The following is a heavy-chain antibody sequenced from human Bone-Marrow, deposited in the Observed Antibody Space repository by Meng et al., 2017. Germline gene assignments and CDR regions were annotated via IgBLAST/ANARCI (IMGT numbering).Heavy chain of an antibody. J-gene: IGHJ4*02. D-gene: IGHD6-13*01. CDR1: GFTFNDAW. Sequence: GESLKISCAASGFTFNDAWMSWVRQAPGKGLEWVGRIKSKKNGETKDYAAPVNGRFTISRDDSKNTLFLQMNSLRAEDTSVYYCARVYSSTWYDHFDYWGQGTLVTVSS. CDR2: IKSKKNGETK. V-gene: IGHV3-15*01. CDR3: ARVYSSTWYDHFDY.